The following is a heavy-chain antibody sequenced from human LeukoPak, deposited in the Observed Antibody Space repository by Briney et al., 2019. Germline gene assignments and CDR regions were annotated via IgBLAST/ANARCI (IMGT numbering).Heavy chain of an antibody. V-gene: IGHV3-21*01. Sequence: GGSLRLSCAASGFTFSSYSMNWVRQAPGKGLEWVSSISSSSSYIYYADSVKGRFTISRDNAKNSLYLQMNSLGAEDTAVYYCARDFALAARSFDYWGQGTLVTVSS. CDR2: ISSSSSYI. CDR1: GFTFSSYS. D-gene: IGHD6-6*01. J-gene: IGHJ4*02. CDR3: ARDFALAARSFDY.